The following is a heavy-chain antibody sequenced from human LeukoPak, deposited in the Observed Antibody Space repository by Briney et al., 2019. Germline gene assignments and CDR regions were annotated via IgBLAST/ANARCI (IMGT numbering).Heavy chain of an antibody. CDR3: ARDSGRGYCTNGVCYTDDY. CDR2: INPNSGGT. Sequence: ASVKVSCKASGYTFTGYYMHWVRQAPGQGLEWMGRINPNSGGTNYAQKFQGRVTMTRDTSISTAYKELSRLRSDDTAVYYCARDSGRGYCTNGVCYTDDYWGQGTLVTVSS. J-gene: IGHJ4*02. CDR1: GYTFTGYY. V-gene: IGHV1-2*06. D-gene: IGHD2-8*01.